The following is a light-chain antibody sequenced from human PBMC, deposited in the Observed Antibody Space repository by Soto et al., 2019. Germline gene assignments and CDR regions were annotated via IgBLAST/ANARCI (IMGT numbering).Light chain of an antibody. V-gene: IGLV3-21*01. CDR2: NDS. CDR3: QVWESSSDVV. Sequence: SYELGQSPSVSVAPGKTARITCGGTNIGTKSVHWYQQKPGQAPVVVIYNDSDRPSGIPERFSGSNSGNTATLTISRVEAGDEAEYYCQVWESSSDVVFGGGTKVTVL. J-gene: IGLJ2*01. CDR1: NIGTKS.